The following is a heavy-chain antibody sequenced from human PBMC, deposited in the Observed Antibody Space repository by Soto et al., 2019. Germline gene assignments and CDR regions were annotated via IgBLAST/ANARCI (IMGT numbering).Heavy chain of an antibody. V-gene: IGHV3-9*01. J-gene: IGHJ6*02. CDR3: ATGGGDYPALFGMDV. Sequence: EVQLVESGGGLVQPGRSLRLSCAASGFTFDDYAMHWVRQAPGKGLEWVSGISWNSGSIGYADSVKGRFTISRDNAKNSLYLQMNSLRAEDTALYYCATGGGDYPALFGMDVWGQGTTVTVSS. CDR1: GFTFDDYA. D-gene: IGHD4-17*01. CDR2: ISWNSGSI.